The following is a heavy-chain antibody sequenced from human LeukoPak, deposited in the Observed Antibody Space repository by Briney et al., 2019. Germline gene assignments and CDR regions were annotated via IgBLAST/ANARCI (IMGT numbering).Heavy chain of an antibody. J-gene: IGHJ4*02. V-gene: IGHV3-74*01. CDR2: VKSDGSST. CDR3: AREDNGHYYVDY. D-gene: IGHD4-17*01. CDR1: EFDFSSHA. Sequence: GGSLRLSCAASEFDFSSHAMTWVRQAPGKGLVWVSRVKSDGSSTNYADSVKGRFTISRDNAKNTLYLQMNSLRAEDTAVYYCAREDNGHYYVDYWGQGTLVTVSS.